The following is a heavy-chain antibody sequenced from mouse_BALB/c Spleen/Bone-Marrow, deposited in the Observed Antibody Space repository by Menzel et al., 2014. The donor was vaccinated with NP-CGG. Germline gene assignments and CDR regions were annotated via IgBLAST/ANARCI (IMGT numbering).Heavy chain of an antibody. CDR1: GYTFTDYD. Sequence: VQLQQSGAELVRPGASVTLSCKASGYTFTDYDMHWVKQTPVHGLEWIGAIDPETGGTAYNQKFKGKATLTADKSSSTAYMELRSLTSEDSAVYYCRAYYRYDGYAMDYWGQGTSVTVSS. J-gene: IGHJ4*01. CDR2: IDPETGGT. V-gene: IGHV1-15*01. CDR3: RAYYRYDGYAMDY. D-gene: IGHD2-14*01.